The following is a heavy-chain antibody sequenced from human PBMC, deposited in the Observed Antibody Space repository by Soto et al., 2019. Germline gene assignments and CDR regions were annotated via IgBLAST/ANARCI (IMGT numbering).Heavy chain of an antibody. Sequence: EVQLLESGGGLVQPGGSQRLSCAASGFTFSGYAMTWVRQAPGKGLEWVSRISGSGANTYYADSVKGRFTISRDNSKNTLSLQMTSLRADDTAVYYCAKSPDFYYDGMDVWGQGTTVTVSS. CDR3: AKSPDFYYDGMDV. J-gene: IGHJ6*02. V-gene: IGHV3-23*01. CDR2: ISGSGANT. CDR1: GFTFSGYA.